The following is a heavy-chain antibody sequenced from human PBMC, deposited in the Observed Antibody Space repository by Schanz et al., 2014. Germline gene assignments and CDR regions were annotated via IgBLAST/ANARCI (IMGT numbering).Heavy chain of an antibody. CDR1: GFSFSTNA. CDR2: INTSGGSR. V-gene: IGHV3-23*04. CDR3: TKEDATALWYFEH. J-gene: IGHJ4*02. D-gene: IGHD6-13*01. Sequence: EFQLVESGGGLVQPGGSLRLSCAASGFSFSTNAMSWVRQAPGQGLEWVSGINTSGGSRYYAESVKGRFTISRDNSKNLVVLQMNSLRVDDTAVYYCTKEDATALWYFEHWGQGTLVTVSS.